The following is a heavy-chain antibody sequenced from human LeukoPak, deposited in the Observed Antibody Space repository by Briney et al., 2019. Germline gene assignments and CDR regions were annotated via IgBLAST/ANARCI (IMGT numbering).Heavy chain of an antibody. D-gene: IGHD3-9*01. CDR2: INPNSGGT. Sequence: ASVKVSCKASGYTFTGYYMHWVRQAPGQGLEWMGWINPNSGGTNYAQKFQGGVTMTRDTSISTAYMELSRLRSDDTAVYYCARDNDILTGYDYWGQGTLVTVSS. CDR3: ARDNDILTGYDY. CDR1: GYTFTGYY. J-gene: IGHJ4*02. V-gene: IGHV1-2*02.